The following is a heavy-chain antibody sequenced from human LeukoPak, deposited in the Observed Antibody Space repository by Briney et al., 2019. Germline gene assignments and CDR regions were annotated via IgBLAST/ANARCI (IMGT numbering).Heavy chain of an antibody. CDR2: INSGGSGT. J-gene: IGHJ4*02. CDR3: ATSLGPLTEY. D-gene: IGHD7-27*01. Sequence: GGSLRLSCATSGFTFSNAWMSWARQAPGKGLVWVSRINSGGSGTSYADSVEGRFTISRDNAKNTLYLQMNSLRAEDTAVYYCATSLGPLTEYWGQGTLVTVSS. V-gene: IGHV3-74*01. CDR1: GFTFSNAW.